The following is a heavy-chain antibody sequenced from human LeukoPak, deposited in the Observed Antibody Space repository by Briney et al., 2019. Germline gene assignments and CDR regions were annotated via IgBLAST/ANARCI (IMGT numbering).Heavy chain of an antibody. CDR2: ISRSGSTI. V-gene: IGHV3-48*03. Sequence: PGGSLRLSCAASGFTFSSYEMNWVRQAPGEGLEWVSDISRSGSTIYYADSVKGRFTNSRDNAKNSLYLQMNSLRAEDTAVYYCARHSRVVGSATRQYFFDYWGQGTLVTVSS. D-gene: IGHD2-2*01. CDR1: GFTFSSYE. CDR3: ARHSRVVGSATRQYFFDY. J-gene: IGHJ4*02.